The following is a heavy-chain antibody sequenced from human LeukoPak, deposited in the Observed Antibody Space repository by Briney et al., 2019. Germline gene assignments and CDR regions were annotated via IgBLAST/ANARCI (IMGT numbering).Heavy chain of an antibody. V-gene: IGHV1-69*05. J-gene: IGHJ4*02. CDR3: ARYYDSSGYYFDY. CDR2: IIPIFGTA. Sequence: SVKVSCKASGGTFSSYAISVVRQAPGQGLEWMGGIIPIFGTANYAQKFQGRVTITTDESTSTAYTELSSLRSEDTAVYYCARYYDSSGYYFDYWGQGTLVTVSS. D-gene: IGHD3-22*01. CDR1: GGTFSSYA.